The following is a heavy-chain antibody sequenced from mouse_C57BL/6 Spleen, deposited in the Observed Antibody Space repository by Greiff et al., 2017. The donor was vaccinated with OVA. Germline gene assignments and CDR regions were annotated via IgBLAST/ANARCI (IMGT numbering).Heavy chain of an antibody. Sequence: VQLQQSGAELVRPGASVTLSCKASGYTFTDYEMHWVKQTPVHGLEWIGAIDPETGGTAYNQKFTGKAILTADKSSSTAYMELRSLTSEDSAVYYCTRSGYGNYLYCDYWGQGTTRTVSS. CDR1: GYTFTDYE. D-gene: IGHD2-10*02. J-gene: IGHJ2*01. CDR3: TRSGYGNYLYCDY. CDR2: IDPETGGT. V-gene: IGHV1-15*01.